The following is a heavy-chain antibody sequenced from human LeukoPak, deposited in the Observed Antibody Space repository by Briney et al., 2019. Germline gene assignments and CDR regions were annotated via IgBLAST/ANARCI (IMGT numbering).Heavy chain of an antibody. CDR1: GFTFSSYS. V-gene: IGHV3-21*01. CDR3: ARAKPYYGMDV. Sequence: GGSLRLSCAASGFTFSSYSMNWVRQAPGKRLEWVSSISSSSSYIYYADSVKGRFTISRDNAKNSLYLQMNSLRAEDTAVYYCARAKPYYGMDVWGQGTTVTVSS. CDR2: ISSSSSYI. J-gene: IGHJ6*02.